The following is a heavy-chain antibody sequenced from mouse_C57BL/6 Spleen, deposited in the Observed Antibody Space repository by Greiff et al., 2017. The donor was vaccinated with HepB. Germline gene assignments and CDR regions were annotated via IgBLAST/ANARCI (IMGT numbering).Heavy chain of an antibody. CDR1: GYTFTDYY. J-gene: IGHJ3*01. Sequence: QVQLQQSGAELVRPGASVKLSCKASGYTFTDYYINWVKQRPGQGLEWIARIYPGSGNTYYNEKFKGKATLTAEKSSSTAYMQLSSLTSEDSAVYFCARGVPASWFAYWGQGTLVTVSA. CDR2: IYPGSGNT. CDR3: ARGVPASWFAY. V-gene: IGHV1-76*01.